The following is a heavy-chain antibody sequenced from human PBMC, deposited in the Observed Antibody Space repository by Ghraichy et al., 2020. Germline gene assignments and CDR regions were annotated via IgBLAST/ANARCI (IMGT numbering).Heavy chain of an antibody. CDR2: ITTSSSFR. V-gene: IGHV3-21*05. CDR1: GFIFSGSG. CDR3: ARASKAVRFYYFDGMDV. D-gene: IGHD4-23*01. Sequence: GGSLSLSCVGSGFIFSGSGMKGVRQSPGKGLEWVSYITTSSSFRSYADSVKGRFTISRDNAHNSLSLQMNSLRDEDTAVYYCARASKAVRFYYFDGMDVWRQGTMVTVSS. J-gene: IGHJ6*01.